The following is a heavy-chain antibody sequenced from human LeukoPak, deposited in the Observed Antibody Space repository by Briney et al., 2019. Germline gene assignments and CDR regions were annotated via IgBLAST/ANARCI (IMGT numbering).Heavy chain of an antibody. CDR1: GFAFSNYN. V-gene: IGHV3-21*06. CDR3: ARASHVDTARVGY. J-gene: IGHJ4*02. D-gene: IGHD5-18*01. Sequence: PGGSLRLSCAASGFAFSNYNMKWVRQAPGKGLEWVSFISTTSTYIYYADSVKGRFTVSRDNSKNLLYLQMNSLRAEDTAVYYCARASHVDTARVGYWGQGTLVTVSS. CDR2: ISTTSTYI.